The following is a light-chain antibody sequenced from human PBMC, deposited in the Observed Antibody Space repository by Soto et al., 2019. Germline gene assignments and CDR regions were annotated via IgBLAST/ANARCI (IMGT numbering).Light chain of an antibody. V-gene: IGKV3-20*01. J-gene: IGKJ1*01. CDR3: QQYGSSPTT. CDR2: GAS. CDR1: QSVTSSY. Sequence: EIVLTQSPGTLSLSPGERATPSCRASQSVTSSYLAWWQQKPGQAPRLLIYGASSRATGIPDRFSGSGSGTDFTLTISRLEPEDFEVYFCQQYGSSPTTLGQGTKVDIK.